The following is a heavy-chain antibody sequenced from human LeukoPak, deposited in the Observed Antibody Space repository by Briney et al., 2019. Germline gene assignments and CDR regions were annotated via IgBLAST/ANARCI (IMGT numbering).Heavy chain of an antibody. Sequence: PGGSLRLSCAASGFTFNSYGMHWARQAPGKGLEWVAFLRYDGSNKYYADSVKRRFTISRDNSKNTLYLQMNSLRAEDTAVYYCALFGYSSSWSLFDYWGQGTLVTVSS. CDR3: ALFGYSSSWSLFDY. CDR2: LRYDGSNK. V-gene: IGHV3-30*02. D-gene: IGHD6-13*01. CDR1: GFTFNSYG. J-gene: IGHJ4*02.